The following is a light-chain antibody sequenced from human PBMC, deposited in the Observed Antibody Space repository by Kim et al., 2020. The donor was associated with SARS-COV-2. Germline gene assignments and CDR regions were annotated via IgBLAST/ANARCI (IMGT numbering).Light chain of an antibody. CDR1: SGSIASNC. CDR3: QSYDSSNQGVV. J-gene: IGLJ2*01. Sequence: VTNSCTRSSGSIASNCVQWYQQRPGSAPTTVIYEDNQRPSGVPDRFSGSIDSSSNSASLTISGLKTEDEADYYCQSYDSSNQGVVFGGGTQLTVL. CDR2: EDN. V-gene: IGLV6-57*03.